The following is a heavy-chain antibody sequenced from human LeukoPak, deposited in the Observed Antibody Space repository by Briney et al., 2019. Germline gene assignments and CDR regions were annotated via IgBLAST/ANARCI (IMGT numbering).Heavy chain of an antibody. CDR2: IIPIFGTA. Sequence: GASVKVSCKASGGTFSSYAISWVRQAPGQGLEWMGGIIPIFGTANYAQKFQGRVTITADKSTSTAYMELSSLRSEDTAVYYCATNTATDYYYYYMDVWGKGTTVTVSS. V-gene: IGHV1-69*06. D-gene: IGHD5-18*01. CDR3: ATNTATDYYYYYMDV. J-gene: IGHJ6*03. CDR1: GGTFSSYA.